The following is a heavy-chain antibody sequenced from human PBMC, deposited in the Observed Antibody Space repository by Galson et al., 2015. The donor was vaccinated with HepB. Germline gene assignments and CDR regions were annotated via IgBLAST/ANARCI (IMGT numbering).Heavy chain of an antibody. V-gene: IGHV3-23*01. D-gene: IGHD1-26*01. CDR1: GFTFKNYA. CDR2: VSGSAVST. Sequence: SLRLSCAASGFTFKNYAMSWVRQAPGKGLEWVSAVSGSAVSTYYAGSVKGRFTISRDNSKNTLFLQMKSLGAEDTAIYYCAKWGGAVDYWGQGTLVTVSS. CDR3: AKWGGAVDY. J-gene: IGHJ4*02.